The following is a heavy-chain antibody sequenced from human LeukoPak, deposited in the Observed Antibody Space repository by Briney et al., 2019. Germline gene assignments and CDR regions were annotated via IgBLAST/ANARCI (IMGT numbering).Heavy chain of an antibody. Sequence: SETLSLTCAVYGGSFSGYYWSWIRQPPGKGLEWIEEINHSGSTNYNPSLKSRVTISVDTSKNQFSLKLSSVTAADTAVYYCARQSIAAAFGYWGQGTLVTVSS. CDR1: GGSFSGYY. D-gene: IGHD6-13*01. J-gene: IGHJ4*02. CDR3: ARQSIAAAFGY. CDR2: INHSGST. V-gene: IGHV4-34*01.